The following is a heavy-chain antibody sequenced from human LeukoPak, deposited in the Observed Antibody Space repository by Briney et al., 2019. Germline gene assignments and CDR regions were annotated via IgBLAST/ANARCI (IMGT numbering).Heavy chain of an antibody. D-gene: IGHD6-13*01. V-gene: IGHV3-7*01. CDR1: GFTFSSYW. J-gene: IGHJ4*02. CDR3: VRAGGSSWSDY. Sequence: PGGSLRLSCAASGFTFSSYWMSWVRQSPGKGLEWVANINQDGSEKHYVDSVKGRFTISRDNAKNSVFVQMNSLRAEDTAVYYCVRAGGSSWSDYWGQGTLVTVSS. CDR2: INQDGSEK.